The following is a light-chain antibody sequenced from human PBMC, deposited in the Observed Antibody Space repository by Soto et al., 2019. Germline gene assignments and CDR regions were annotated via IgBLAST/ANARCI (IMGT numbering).Light chain of an antibody. V-gene: IGLV2-11*01. Sequence: QSALTQPRSVSGSPGQSVTISCTGTSSDVGGYNYVSWFQQHPGKAPKLIIYDVNKRPSGVPDRFSGSKSGNTASLTISGLQAEDEADYYCCSYAGSYTLLFGGGTKVTV. J-gene: IGLJ2*01. CDR2: DVN. CDR3: CSYAGSYTLL. CDR1: SSDVGGYNY.